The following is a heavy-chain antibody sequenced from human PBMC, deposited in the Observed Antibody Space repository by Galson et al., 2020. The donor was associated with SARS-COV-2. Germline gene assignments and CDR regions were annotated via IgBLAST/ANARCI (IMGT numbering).Heavy chain of an antibody. V-gene: IGHV3-23*01. CDR3: AKLRTSGWHRDAFYI. J-gene: IGHJ3*02. CDR2: ISGSGGST. D-gene: IGHD6-19*01. Sequence: GGSLRLSCAASGFTFSNYAMTWVRQAPGKGLQWVSTISGSGGSTYYADAVKGRFTVSRDYSKNTLYLQMNSLGVEDTAVYYCAKLRTSGWHRDAFYIWGRGTMVTVSS. CDR1: GFTFSNYA.